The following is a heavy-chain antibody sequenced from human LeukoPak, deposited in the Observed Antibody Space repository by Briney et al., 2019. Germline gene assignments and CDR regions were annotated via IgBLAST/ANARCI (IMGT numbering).Heavy chain of an antibody. CDR3: ARETSQKGAHYMDV. CDR2: IYYSGST. J-gene: IGHJ6*03. V-gene: IGHV4-61*01. Sequence: SETLSLTCTVSGGSISSSSTYYWSWIRQPPGKGLEWIGYIYYSGSTNYKSSLKSRVTISVDTSKKQFSLKLSSVTAADTAVYYCARETSQKGAHYMDVWGKGTTVTISS. CDR1: GGSISSSSTYY. D-gene: IGHD3-16*01.